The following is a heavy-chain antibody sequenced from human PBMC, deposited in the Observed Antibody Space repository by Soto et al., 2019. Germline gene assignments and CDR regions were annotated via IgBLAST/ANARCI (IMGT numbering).Heavy chain of an antibody. Sequence: QVQLQESGPGLVKPSGTLSHTCAVSGASISSTHWWSWLRQPPGKGLEWIGEIYHSGTTDYNPSLKSRVTISVDKSKNQFSLKMSSVTAADTAVYFCARDLEYYYDGSGQIRYFQHWGQGTLVTVSS. D-gene: IGHD3-22*01. V-gene: IGHV4-4*02. CDR1: GASISSTHW. J-gene: IGHJ1*01. CDR2: IYHSGTT. CDR3: ARDLEYYYDGSGQIRYFQH.